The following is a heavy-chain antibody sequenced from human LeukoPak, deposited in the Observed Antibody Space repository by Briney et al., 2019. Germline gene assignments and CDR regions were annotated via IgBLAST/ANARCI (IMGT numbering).Heavy chain of an antibody. V-gene: IGHV3-53*01. CDR2: IYSGGST. CDR3: ARPSYYYYYGMDV. CDR1: GFTVSSNY. Sequence: GGSLRPSCAASGFTVSSNYMSWVRQAPGKGLEWVSVIYSGGSTYYADSVKGRFTISRDNSKNTLYLQMNSLRAEDTAVYYCARPSYYYYYGMDVWGQGTTVTVSS. J-gene: IGHJ6*02.